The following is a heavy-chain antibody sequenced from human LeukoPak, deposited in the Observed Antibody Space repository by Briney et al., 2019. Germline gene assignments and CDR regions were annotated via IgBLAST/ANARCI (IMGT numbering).Heavy chain of an antibody. CDR2: MSPNSGNT. J-gene: IGHJ4*02. Sequence: ASVKVSCKASGYTFTSYDINWMRQATGQGLEWMGWMSPNSGNTGYAQKFQGRVTMTTDTSTSTAYMELRSLRSDDTAVYYCAREGTEQQLADYWGQGTLVTVSS. D-gene: IGHD6-13*01. CDR3: AREGTEQQLADY. CDR1: GYTFTSYD. V-gene: IGHV1-8*01.